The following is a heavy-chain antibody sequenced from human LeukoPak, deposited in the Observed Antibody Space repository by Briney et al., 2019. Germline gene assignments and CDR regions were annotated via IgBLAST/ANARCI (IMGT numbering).Heavy chain of an antibody. J-gene: IGHJ4*02. Sequence: SETLSLTCAVYGGSFSGYYWSWIRQPPGKGLEWIGEINHSGSTNYNPSLKSRVTISVDTSKNQFSLKLSSVTAADTVVYYCARGRSGAGTSSWGQGTLVTVSS. CDR3: ARGRSGAGTSS. V-gene: IGHV4-34*01. CDR1: GGSFSGYY. D-gene: IGHD6-19*01. CDR2: INHSGST.